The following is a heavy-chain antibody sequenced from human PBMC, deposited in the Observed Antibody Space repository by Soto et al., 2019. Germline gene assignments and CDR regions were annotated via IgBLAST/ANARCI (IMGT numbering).Heavy chain of an antibody. J-gene: IGHJ4*02. V-gene: IGHV3-30*03. Sequence: PGGSLRLSCVASGFTFSNCGMHWVRQAPGKGLEWVALISYDGSNKYYGDSVKGRFTISRDNSKNTLYLQMNSLRGEDTAVYYCATPLAPPWDFWGQGTLVTGSS. CDR3: ATPLAPPWDF. CDR1: GFTFSNCG. D-gene: IGHD3-3*02. CDR2: ISYDGSNK.